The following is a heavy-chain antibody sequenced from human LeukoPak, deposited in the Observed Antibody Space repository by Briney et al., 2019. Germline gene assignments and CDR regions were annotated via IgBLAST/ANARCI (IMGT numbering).Heavy chain of an antibody. J-gene: IGHJ5*02. CDR2: INSDGSST. V-gene: IGHV3-74*01. CDR3: ASAYCSSTSCYPT. D-gene: IGHD2-2*01. Sequence: GGSLRLSCAASGFTFSSYWTHWVRQAPGKGLVWVSRINSDGSSTSYADSVKGRFTISRDNAKNTLYLQMNSLRAEDTAVYYCASAYCSSTSCYPTWGQGTLVTVSS. CDR1: GFTFSSYW.